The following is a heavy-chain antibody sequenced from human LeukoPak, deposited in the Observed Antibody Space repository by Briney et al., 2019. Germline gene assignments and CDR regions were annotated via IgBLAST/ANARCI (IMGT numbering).Heavy chain of an antibody. J-gene: IGHJ6*02. V-gene: IGHV6-1*01. CDR2: TYYRSKLYN. CDR3: AREGIVVVVAAKSGGYYYYGMDV. CDR1: GDSVSSNSAA. Sequence: SQTLSLTCAISGDSVSSNSAAWNWIRQSPSRGLEWLGRTYYRSKLYNDYAVSVKSRITINPDTSKNQFSLQLNSVTPEDTAVYYCAREGIVVVVAAKSGGYYYYGMDVWGQGTTVTVSS. D-gene: IGHD2-15*01.